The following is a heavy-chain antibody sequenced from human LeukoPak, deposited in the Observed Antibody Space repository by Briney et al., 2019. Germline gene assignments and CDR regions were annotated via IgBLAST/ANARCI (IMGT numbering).Heavy chain of an antibody. CDR2: IIPIFGTT. V-gene: IGHV1-69*13. J-gene: IGHJ6*02. D-gene: IGHD6-13*01. CDR3: ARAGYSNSSRDNYYYYYGMDV. Sequence: SVKVSCKASGGTFSSYAISWVRQAPRQGLEWMGGIIPIFGTTNYAQTFQGRVTITADESTSTAYMELSSLRSEDTAVYYRARAGYSNSSRDNYYYYYGMDVWGQGTTVTVSS. CDR1: GGTFSSYA.